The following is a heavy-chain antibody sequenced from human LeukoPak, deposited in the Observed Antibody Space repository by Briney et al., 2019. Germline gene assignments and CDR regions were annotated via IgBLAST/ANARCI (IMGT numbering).Heavy chain of an antibody. J-gene: IGHJ4*02. Sequence: SETLSLTCTVSGGSLSSSNNYWGWTRQPPGKGLEWFGSISYSGGTSYNPSLRSRVTISVDTSKNQFSLKLNSVTAADTAVYYCARVRTNIWFGELLIDYWGQGTLVTVSS. CDR1: GGSLSSSNNY. V-gene: IGHV4-39*01. CDR3: ARVRTNIWFGELLIDY. CDR2: ISYSGGT. D-gene: IGHD3-10*01.